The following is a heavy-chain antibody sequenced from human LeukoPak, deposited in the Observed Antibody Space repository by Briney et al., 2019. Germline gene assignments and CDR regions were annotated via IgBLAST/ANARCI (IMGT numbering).Heavy chain of an antibody. CDR1: GDSISTRHY. Sequence: SETLSLTCTVSGDSISTRHYWSWIRQPPGRGLDWIGYIYYSGSTNYNPPLKSRVTISVDTSKNQFSLKLTSVTAADAAVYYCARGIADYWYYMDVWGKGTTVTVSS. CDR2: IYYSGST. J-gene: IGHJ6*03. CDR3: ARGIADYWYYMDV. D-gene: IGHD2-8*02. V-gene: IGHV4-59*11.